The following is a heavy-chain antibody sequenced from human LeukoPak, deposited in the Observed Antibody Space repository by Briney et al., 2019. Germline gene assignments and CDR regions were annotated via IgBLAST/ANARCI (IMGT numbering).Heavy chain of an antibody. V-gene: IGHV3-30*04. CDR3: ASPTRAGVRYQRY. CDR2: ISYDGSNK. Sequence: SGRSLRLSCAASGFTFSSYAMHWVRQAPGKGLEWVAVISYDGSNKYYADSVKGRFTISRDNSKNTLYLQMNSLRAEDTAVYYCASPTRAGVRYQRYWGQGTLVTVSS. D-gene: IGHD2-2*01. J-gene: IGHJ4*02. CDR1: GFTFSSYA.